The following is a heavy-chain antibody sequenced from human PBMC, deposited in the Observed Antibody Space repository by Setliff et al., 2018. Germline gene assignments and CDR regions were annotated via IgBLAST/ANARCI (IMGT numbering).Heavy chain of an antibody. CDR1: GYSISSGYI. CDR3: AKGGSVGATSYYYYYMDV. D-gene: IGHD1-26*01. Sequence: SETLSLTCTVSGYSISSGYIWGWIRQPPGKGLEWVGNIGHTGSINYNPSLKSRLTISRDTSKNQVSLKLNSVTATDTAVYYCAKGGSVGATSYYYYYMDVWGKGTTVTVS. CDR2: IGHTGSI. V-gene: IGHV4-38-2*02. J-gene: IGHJ6*03.